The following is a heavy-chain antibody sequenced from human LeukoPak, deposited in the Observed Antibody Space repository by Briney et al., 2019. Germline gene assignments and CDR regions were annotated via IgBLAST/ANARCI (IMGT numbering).Heavy chain of an antibody. Sequence: PGTSLRLSCATSGFTFSSYGMHWVRQAPGKGLEWVAAIWYDGSNKYYADSVKGRSTISRDNSKNTLYLQMNSLRAEDTAVYYCAKPVRRGSRTDAFDIWGQGTMVTVSS. CDR3: AKPVRRGSRTDAFDI. CDR2: IWYDGSNK. D-gene: IGHD3-10*01. CDR1: GFTFSSYG. J-gene: IGHJ3*02. V-gene: IGHV3-33*06.